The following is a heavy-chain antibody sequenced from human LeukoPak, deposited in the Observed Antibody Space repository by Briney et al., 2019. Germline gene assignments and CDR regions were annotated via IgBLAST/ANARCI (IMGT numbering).Heavy chain of an antibody. J-gene: IGHJ4*02. CDR3: AREDSSSWGPFDY. CDR2: INHSGST. V-gene: IGHV4-34*01. CDR1: GGSFSGYY. D-gene: IGHD6-6*01. Sequence: SETLSLTCAVYGGSFSGYYWSWIRQPPGKGLEWIGEINHSGSTNYNPSLKSRVTISVDTSKNQFSLKLSSVTAADTGVYFCAREDSSSWGPFDYWGQGTLVTVSS.